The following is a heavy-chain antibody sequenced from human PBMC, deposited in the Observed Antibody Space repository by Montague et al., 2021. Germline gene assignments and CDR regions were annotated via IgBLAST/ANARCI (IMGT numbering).Heavy chain of an antibody. D-gene: IGHD6-19*01. CDR1: GSGFTNYW. Sequence: QSGAEVKKPGESLKISCKDSGSGFTNYWIGWVRQMPGKGLEWMGIIYPGDSDTRYSPSFQGQVTISADKSINIVYLQWSSLKASDTAMYYWARSWTLAGTGFDSWGQGTLVTVSS. CDR2: IYPGDSDT. J-gene: IGHJ4*02. V-gene: IGHV5-51*01. CDR3: ARSWTLAGTGFDS.